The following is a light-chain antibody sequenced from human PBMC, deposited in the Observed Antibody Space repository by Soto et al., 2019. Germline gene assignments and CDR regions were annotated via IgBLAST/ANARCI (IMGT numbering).Light chain of an antibody. CDR2: GAS. CDR1: QSVSSN. J-gene: IGKJ4*01. CDR3: QQYNNWPPEIT. V-gene: IGKV3-15*01. Sequence: EIVMTQSPATLSVSPGERATLSCRASQSVSSNLAWYQQKPGQAPRLLIYGASTRATGIPARFSGSGSGTEFTLTISSLQSEDVAVYYCQQYNNWPPEITFGGGTKVEIK.